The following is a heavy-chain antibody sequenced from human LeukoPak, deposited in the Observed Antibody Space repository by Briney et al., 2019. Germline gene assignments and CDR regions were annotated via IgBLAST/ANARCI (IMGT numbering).Heavy chain of an antibody. D-gene: IGHD3-10*01. V-gene: IGHV3-21*01. J-gene: IGHJ4*02. CDR3: ARVPHAMVRGVIITEFYFDY. CDR1: GFDFSSYA. Sequence: GGSLRLSCAAAGFDFSSYAMSWVRQAPGKGLEWVSSISSSSNYIYYADSVKGRFTISRDNAKNSLYLQMNSLRAEDTAVYYCARVPHAMVRGVIITEFYFDYWGQGTLVTVSS. CDR2: ISSSSNYI.